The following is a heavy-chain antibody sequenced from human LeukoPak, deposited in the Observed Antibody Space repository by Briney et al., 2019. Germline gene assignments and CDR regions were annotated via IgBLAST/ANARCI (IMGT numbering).Heavy chain of an antibody. J-gene: IGHJ1*01. CDR2: ISGSGGST. V-gene: IGHV3-23*01. CDR3: ATHSSSWYEYFQH. CDR1: GFTFSSYA. D-gene: IGHD6-13*01. Sequence: GGSLRLSCAASGFTFSSYAMSWVGQPPGKGLEGVSAISGSGGSTYYADSVKGRFTISRDNSKNTLYLQMNSLRAEDTAVYYCATHSSSWYEYFQHWGQGTLVTVSS.